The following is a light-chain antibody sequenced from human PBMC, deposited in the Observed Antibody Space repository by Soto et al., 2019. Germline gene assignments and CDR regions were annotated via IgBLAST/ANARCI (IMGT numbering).Light chain of an antibody. Sequence: EIVLTQSPATLSLSPGERATLSCRASQSVSSYLAWYQQKPGQAPRLLIYDASNRAPAIPARFSGSGSGTDCTLTISSLEPEDFAVNYCQQSSNWPPITFGQGTRLESK. CDR3: QQSSNWPPIT. CDR1: QSVSSY. CDR2: DAS. J-gene: IGKJ5*01. V-gene: IGKV3-11*01.